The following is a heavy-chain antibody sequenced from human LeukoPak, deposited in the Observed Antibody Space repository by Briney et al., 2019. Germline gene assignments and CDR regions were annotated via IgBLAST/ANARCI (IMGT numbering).Heavy chain of an antibody. Sequence: GGSLRLSCAASGFTFSNAWMSWVRQAPGKGLEWVGRIKAKAHGGTIEYAAPVKGRFTIPRDDSKNTLYLQMNSLRTEDTAVYYCTTDGVGVEGATYDNWGQGTLVSVSS. V-gene: IGHV3-15*01. CDR2: IKAKAHGGTI. CDR3: TTDGVGVEGATYDN. CDR1: GFTFSNAW. D-gene: IGHD1-26*01. J-gene: IGHJ4*02.